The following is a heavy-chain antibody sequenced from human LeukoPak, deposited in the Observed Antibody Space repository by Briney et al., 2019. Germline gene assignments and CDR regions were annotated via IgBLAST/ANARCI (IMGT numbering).Heavy chain of an antibody. CDR1: GGTFSSYT. CDR3: ARDCSSTSCYSPDAFDI. V-gene: IGHV1-69*04. Sequence: ASVKVSCKASGGTFSSYTISWVRQAPGQGLEWMGRIIPILGIANYAQKFQGRVTITADKSTSTAYMELSGLRSEDTAVYYCARDCSSTSCYSPDAFDIWGQGTMVTVSS. D-gene: IGHD2-2*02. CDR2: IIPILGIA. J-gene: IGHJ3*02.